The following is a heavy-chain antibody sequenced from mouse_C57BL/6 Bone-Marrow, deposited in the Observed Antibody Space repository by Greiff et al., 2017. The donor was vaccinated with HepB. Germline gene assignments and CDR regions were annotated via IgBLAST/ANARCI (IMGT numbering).Heavy chain of an antibody. Sequence: VQLQQSGPELVKPGASVKISCKASGYTFTDYYMNWVKQSHGKSLEWIGDINPNNGGTSYNQKFKGKATLTVDKSSSTAYMELRSLTSEDSAVYYCARGYYYGSSYLLFDYWGQGTTLTVSS. CDR3: ARGYYYGSSYLLFDY. V-gene: IGHV1-26*01. CDR2: INPNNGGT. J-gene: IGHJ2*01. D-gene: IGHD1-1*01. CDR1: GYTFTDYY.